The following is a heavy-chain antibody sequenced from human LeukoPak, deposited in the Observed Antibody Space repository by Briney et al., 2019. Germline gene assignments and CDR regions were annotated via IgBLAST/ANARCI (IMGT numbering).Heavy chain of an antibody. CDR3: ARREYYDYVWGSYLEGGAFDI. CDR2: IYYSGST. Sequence: SETLSLTCTVSGGSISSSSYYWGWIRQPPGKGLEWIGSIYYSGSTYYNPSLKSRVTISVDTSKNQFSLKLSSVTAADTAVYYCARREYYDYVWGSYLEGGAFDIWGQGTMVTVSS. V-gene: IGHV4-39*01. J-gene: IGHJ3*02. D-gene: IGHD3-16*02. CDR1: GGSISSSSYY.